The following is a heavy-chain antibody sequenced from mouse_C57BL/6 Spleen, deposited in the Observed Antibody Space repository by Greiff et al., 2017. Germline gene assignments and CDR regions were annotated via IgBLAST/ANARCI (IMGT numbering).Heavy chain of an antibody. J-gene: IGHJ1*03. Sequence: QVQLKQPGAELVMPGASVKLSCKASGYTFTSYWMHWVKQRPGQGLEWIGEIDPSDSYTNYNQKFKGKSTLTVDKSSSTAYMQLSSLTSEDSAVYYCARTPRVITTVVATDFDVWGTGTTVTVSS. CDR2: IDPSDSYT. V-gene: IGHV1-69*01. CDR3: ARTPRVITTVVATDFDV. CDR1: GYTFTSYW. D-gene: IGHD1-1*01.